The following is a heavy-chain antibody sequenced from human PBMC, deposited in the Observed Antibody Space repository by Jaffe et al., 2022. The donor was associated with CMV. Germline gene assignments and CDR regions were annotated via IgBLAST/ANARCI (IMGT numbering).Heavy chain of an antibody. Sequence: EVQLVESGGGLVKPGGSLRLSCAASGFTFSSYSMNWVRQAPGKGLEWVSSISSSSSYIYYADSVKGRFTISRDNAKNSLYLQMNSLRAEDTAVYYCARDPCLRGVCSISGFDYWGQGTLVTVSS. CDR2: ISSSSSYI. CDR3: ARDPCLRGVCSISGFDY. V-gene: IGHV3-21*01. CDR1: GFTFSSYS. J-gene: IGHJ4*02. D-gene: IGHD2-8*02.